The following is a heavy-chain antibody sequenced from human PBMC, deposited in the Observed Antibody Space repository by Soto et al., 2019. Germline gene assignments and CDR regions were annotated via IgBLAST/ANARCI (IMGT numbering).Heavy chain of an antibody. J-gene: IGHJ4*02. CDR1: GDSISTDY. D-gene: IGHD3-22*01. CDR3: AREEDYDGSGAYFDY. Sequence: SETLSLTCTVSGDSISTDYWSWIRQSPGKGLEWIGFIYYGGSTNYNPSLKSRVTISVDTPKNQFSLKLSSVTAADTAVYYCAREEDYDGSGAYFDYWGQGTPVTVS. CDR2: IYYGGST. V-gene: IGHV4-4*08.